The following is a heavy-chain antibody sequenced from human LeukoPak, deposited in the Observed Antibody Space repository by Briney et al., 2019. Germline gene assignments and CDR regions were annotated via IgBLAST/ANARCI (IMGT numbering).Heavy chain of an antibody. CDR3: AKAAYSSSWPLDY. CDR2: IRSDGSDK. D-gene: IGHD6-13*01. Sequence: GGSLRLSRAASGFTSSGYDMHWVRQAPGKGLEWVALIRSDGSDKYYADSVKGRFTISRDNSKNTLYLQMNGLRAEDTAVYYCAKAAYSSSWPLDYWGQGSLVTVSS. J-gene: IGHJ4*02. V-gene: IGHV3-30*02. CDR1: GFTSSGYD.